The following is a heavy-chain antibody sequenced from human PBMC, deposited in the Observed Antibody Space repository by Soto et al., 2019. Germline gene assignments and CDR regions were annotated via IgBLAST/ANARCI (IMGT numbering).Heavy chain of an antibody. V-gene: IGHV1-2*02. Sequence: QVQLVQSGAKVKQPGASMKVSCKASGYIFSDNYIHWVRQAPGQGLEWMAWINPKSGGTNYARNFQGRVTLTRDTSISTAYMDLSRLTSDDTAVYYCARAREDSSGWFDYWGQGTLVTVSS. CDR1: GYIFSDNY. J-gene: IGHJ4*02. CDR2: INPKSGGT. D-gene: IGHD6-19*01. CDR3: ARAREDSSGWFDY.